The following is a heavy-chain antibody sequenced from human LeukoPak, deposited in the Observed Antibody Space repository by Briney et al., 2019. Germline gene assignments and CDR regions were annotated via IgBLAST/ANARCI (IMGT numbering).Heavy chain of an antibody. J-gene: IGHJ3*02. Sequence: GGSLRLSCAASGFTVSSNYMSWVRQAPGKGLEWVSVIYSGGSTYYADSVKGRFTISRDNSKNTLYLQMNSLRAEDTAVYYCARGPSHTRSEDIWGQGTMVTVSS. CDR3: ARGPSHTRSEDI. V-gene: IGHV3-53*01. CDR2: IYSGGST. CDR1: GFTVSSNY.